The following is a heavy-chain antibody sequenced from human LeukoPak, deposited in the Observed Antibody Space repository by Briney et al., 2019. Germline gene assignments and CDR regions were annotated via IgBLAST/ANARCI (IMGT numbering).Heavy chain of an antibody. J-gene: IGHJ4*02. Sequence: ASVKVSCKASGYTFTGYYMHWVRQAPGQGLEWMGGFDPEDGETIYAQKFQGRVTMTEDTSTDTAYMELSSLRSEDTAVYYCATDGYGNDYWGQGTLVTVSS. D-gene: IGHD5-12*01. CDR3: ATDGYGNDY. CDR2: FDPEDGET. CDR1: GYTFTGYY. V-gene: IGHV1-24*01.